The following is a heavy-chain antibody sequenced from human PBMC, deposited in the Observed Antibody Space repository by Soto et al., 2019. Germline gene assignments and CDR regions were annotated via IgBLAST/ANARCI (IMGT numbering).Heavy chain of an antibody. D-gene: IGHD4-17*01. J-gene: IGHJ6*02. V-gene: IGHV4-59*01. CDR2: IYYSGST. Sequence: SETLSLTCTVSGGSISSYYWSWIRQPPGKGLEWIGYIYYSGSTNYNPSLKSRVTISVDTSKNQFSLKLSSVTAADTAVYYCARELTTVTTRYYGMDVWGQGTTVTVSS. CDR3: ARELTTVTTRYYGMDV. CDR1: GGSISSYY.